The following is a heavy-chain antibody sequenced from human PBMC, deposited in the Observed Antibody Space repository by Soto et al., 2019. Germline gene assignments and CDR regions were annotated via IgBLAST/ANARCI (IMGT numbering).Heavy chain of an antibody. CDR1: GDSITNTKYY. D-gene: IGHD3-16*02. CDR3: AGRNSLASVSLNFRELSNYKWIHP. V-gene: IGHV4-39*01. Sequence: PSETLSLTGTASGDSITNTKYYGGWFRQHPGNGLEWIASIYYIGSTYYNPSLKSRVTISVDTSNNQFSLNLNSVTASDTAVYYCAGRNSLASVSLNFRELSNYKWIHPWGPGTLVTVSS. CDR2: IYYIGST. J-gene: IGHJ5*02.